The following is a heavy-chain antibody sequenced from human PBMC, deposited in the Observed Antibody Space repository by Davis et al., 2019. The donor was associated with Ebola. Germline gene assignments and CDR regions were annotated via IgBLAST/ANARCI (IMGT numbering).Heavy chain of an antibody. D-gene: IGHD2-21*02. CDR1: GYTFTSYG. J-gene: IGHJ3*02. Sequence: ASVKVSCKASGYTFTSYGISWVRQAPGQGLEWMGWINPNSGGTNYAQKFQGWVTMTRDTSTSTAYMELRSLRSDDTAVYYCARDVAVTAFDIWGQGTMVTVSS. CDR3: ARDVAVTAFDI. V-gene: IGHV1-18*01. CDR2: INPNSGGT.